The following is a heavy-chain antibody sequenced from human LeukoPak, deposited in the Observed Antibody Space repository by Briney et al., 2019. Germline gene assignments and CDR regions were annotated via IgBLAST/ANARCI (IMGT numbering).Heavy chain of an antibody. CDR3: ARSKDSSGSPFDP. CDR1: GFTFSGYS. V-gene: IGHV3-21*01. Sequence: PGGSLRLSCAASGFTFSGYSMNWVRQAPGKGLEWVSSISSSSSYIYYADSVKGRFTISRDNAKNSLYLQMNSLRAEDTAVYYCARSKDSSGSPFDPWGQGTLVTVSS. J-gene: IGHJ5*02. D-gene: IGHD3-22*01. CDR2: ISSSSSYI.